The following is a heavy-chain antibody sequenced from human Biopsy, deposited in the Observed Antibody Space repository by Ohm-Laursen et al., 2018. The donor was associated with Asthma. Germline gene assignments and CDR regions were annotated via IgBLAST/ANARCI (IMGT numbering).Heavy chain of an antibody. Sequence: TLSLTCRVSGFSLSSGGYYWSWIRHHPGKGLEWIGNIYYSGGTYYNPSLQSRATISIDTSMSQFSLKLKSVPAADTAVYYFARDRNYCSDGTCVHYYGVDVWGPGTTVTVSS. J-gene: IGHJ6*02. CDR1: GFSLSSGGYY. CDR3: ARDRNYCSDGTCVHYYGVDV. D-gene: IGHD2-15*01. V-gene: IGHV4-31*03. CDR2: IYYSGGT.